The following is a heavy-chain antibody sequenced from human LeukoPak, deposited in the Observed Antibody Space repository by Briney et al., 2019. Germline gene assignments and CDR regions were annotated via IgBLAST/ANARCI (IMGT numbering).Heavy chain of an antibody. V-gene: IGHV4-38-2*01. CDR2: MYHNRGT. D-gene: IGHD3-10*01. CDR3: ASYYASGVSAYDYFGMDV. Sequence: SETLSLTCAVSGYSISSGYYWGWIRQPPGQGLEWIGSMYHNRGTYYNPPLKSRVTISMDTSKNQFSLRLSSVTAADTAVYYCASYYASGVSAYDYFGMDVWGKGTTVTVSS. J-gene: IGHJ6*04. CDR1: GYSISSGYY.